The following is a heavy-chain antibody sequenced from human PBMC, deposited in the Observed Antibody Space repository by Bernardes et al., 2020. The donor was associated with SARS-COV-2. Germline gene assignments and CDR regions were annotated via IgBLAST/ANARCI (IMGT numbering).Heavy chain of an antibody. V-gene: IGHV4-34*01. Sequence: SETLSLTCAVYGGSFSGYYWSWIRQPPGKGLEWIGEINHSGSTNYNPSLKSRVTISVDTSKNQFSLKLSSVTAADTAVYYCARGRRISSCSGGSCYMGPDYWGQGTLVTVSS. D-gene: IGHD2-15*01. J-gene: IGHJ4*02. CDR2: INHSGST. CDR1: GGSFSGYY. CDR3: ARGRRISSCSGGSCYMGPDY.